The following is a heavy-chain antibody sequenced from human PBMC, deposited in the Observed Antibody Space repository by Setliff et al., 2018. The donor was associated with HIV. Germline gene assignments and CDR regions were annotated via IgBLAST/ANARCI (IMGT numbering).Heavy chain of an antibody. Sequence: SETLSLTCTVSGGSININNYYWGWIRQPPGKGLEWIGSIYYSGATYYKPSLKSRLTIAIDTSKNQFSLKLRSVTAADTAVYYCARGRDKYGPIDYWGQGTLVTVSS. CDR1: GGSININNYY. D-gene: IGHD3-10*01. J-gene: IGHJ4*02. V-gene: IGHV4-39*07. CDR2: IYYSGAT. CDR3: ARGRDKYGPIDY.